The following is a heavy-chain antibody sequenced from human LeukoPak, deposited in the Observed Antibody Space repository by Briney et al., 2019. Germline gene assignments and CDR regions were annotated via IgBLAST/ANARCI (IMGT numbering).Heavy chain of an antibody. CDR1: GFTFSSYG. Sequence: GGSLRLSCAASGFTFSSYGMHWVRQAPGKGLEWVAFIRYDGSNKYYADSVKGRFTISRGNSKNTLYLQMNSLRAEDTAVYYCAIGPRIQLWYNYFDYWGQGTLVTVSS. V-gene: IGHV3-30*02. CDR2: IRYDGSNK. CDR3: AIGPRIQLWYNYFDY. D-gene: IGHD5-18*01. J-gene: IGHJ4*02.